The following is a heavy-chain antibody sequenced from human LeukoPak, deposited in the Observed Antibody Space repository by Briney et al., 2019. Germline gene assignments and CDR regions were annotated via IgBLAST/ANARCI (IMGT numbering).Heavy chain of an antibody. D-gene: IGHD2-2*01. V-gene: IGHV1-2*02. CDR1: GYTFTGYY. CDR3: ARAVVPAALVYYYGMDV. CDR2: INPNSGGT. J-gene: IGHJ6*02. Sequence: ASVKVSCKASGYTFTGYYMHWVRQAPGQGLEWMGWINPNSGGTNYAQKFQGRVTMTGDTSISTAYMELSRLRSDDTAVYYCARAVVPAALVYYYGMDVWGQGTTVTVSS.